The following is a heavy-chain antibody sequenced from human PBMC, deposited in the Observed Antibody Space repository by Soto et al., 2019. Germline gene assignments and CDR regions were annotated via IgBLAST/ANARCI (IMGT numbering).Heavy chain of an antibody. D-gene: IGHD3-10*02. Sequence: QVQLVESGGGVVRPGRSLRLSCAATGFSFSTHGMHWVRQAPGKGLEWVAVIVNDGSEQQYAVSVKGRFTISRDNARNFLYVHRNKFSAGGPGLSYCARDGLYVDPGLDLGGQGTVVTVSS. CDR1: GFSFSTHG. J-gene: IGHJ5*02. CDR3: ARDGLYVDPGLDL. CDR2: IVNDGSEQ. V-gene: IGHV3-33*01.